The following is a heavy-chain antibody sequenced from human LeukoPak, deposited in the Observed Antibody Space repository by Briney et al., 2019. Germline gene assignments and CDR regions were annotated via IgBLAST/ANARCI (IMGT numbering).Heavy chain of an antibody. Sequence: GESLKISCKASGYSFTSFWIGWVRQMPGKGLEWMGVIYPGDSDTKYNPSFQGHVTISTDRSISTAFLQWSSLKASDSAMYYCARSYYYDSTKRAFDIWGQGTMVTVSS. D-gene: IGHD3-22*01. CDR2: IYPGDSDT. J-gene: IGHJ3*02. CDR3: ARSYYYDSTKRAFDI. CDR1: GYSFTSFW. V-gene: IGHV5-51*01.